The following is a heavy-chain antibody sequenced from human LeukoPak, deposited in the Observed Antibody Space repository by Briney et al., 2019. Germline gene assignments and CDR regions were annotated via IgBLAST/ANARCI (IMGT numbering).Heavy chain of an antibody. CDR3: AKNSWFGVYGMDV. CDR2: INPNSGGT. D-gene: IGHD3-10*01. CDR1: GYTFTGYY. J-gene: IGHJ6*02. V-gene: IGHV1-2*02. Sequence: ASVKVSCKASGYTFTGYYMHWVRQAPGQGLEWMGWINPNSGGTNYAQKFQGRVTMTRDTSNSTAYLELSRLRSDDTAVYYCAKNSWFGVYGMDVWRQGTTVSVPS.